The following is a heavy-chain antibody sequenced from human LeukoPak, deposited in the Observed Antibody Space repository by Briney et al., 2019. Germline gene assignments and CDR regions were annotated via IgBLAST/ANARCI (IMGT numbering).Heavy chain of an antibody. V-gene: IGHV5-51*01. Sequence: GESLKISCKASGYTFTDYWIGWVRQLPGKGLEWMGIFWPADSDTRYNSSFQGQVTISADKSTTTAFLQWSSLKASDTAMYYCARQVGKILSVTPRYFDNWGQGTLVTVSP. CDR1: GYTFTDYW. CDR3: ARQVGKILSVTPRYFDN. CDR2: FWPADSDT. J-gene: IGHJ4*02. D-gene: IGHD2-15*01.